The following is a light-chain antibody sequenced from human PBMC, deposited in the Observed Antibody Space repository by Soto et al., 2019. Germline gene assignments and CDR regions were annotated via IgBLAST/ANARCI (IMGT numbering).Light chain of an antibody. CDR2: GAS. Sequence: EIVMTQSPGTLSLSPGDTATLSCRASQSLGSDLAWYQQKPGQAPRLLIFGASARPTGIPARISGSGSGTEFTLTISSLRSEDFAVYYCQQYNNWPPWTFGQGTKVEIK. J-gene: IGKJ1*01. V-gene: IGKV3-15*01. CDR1: QSLGSD. CDR3: QQYNNWPPWT.